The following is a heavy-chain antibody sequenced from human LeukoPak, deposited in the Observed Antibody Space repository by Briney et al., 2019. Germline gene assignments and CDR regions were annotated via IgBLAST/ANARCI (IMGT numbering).Heavy chain of an antibody. Sequence: SETLSLTCTVSGGSISSYYWSWIRQPPGKGLEWIGEINHNGRTNYNPSLKSRVIMPVDTSKNQFSLKLSSVTAADTAVYYCARPLGYCSDSRCPQSWFDPWGQGTLVTVSS. D-gene: IGHD2-15*01. CDR1: GGSISSYY. CDR2: INHNGRT. J-gene: IGHJ5*02. CDR3: ARPLGYCSDSRCPQSWFDP. V-gene: IGHV4-34*01.